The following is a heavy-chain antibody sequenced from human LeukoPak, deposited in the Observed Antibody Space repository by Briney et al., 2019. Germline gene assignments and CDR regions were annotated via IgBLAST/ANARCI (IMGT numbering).Heavy chain of an antibody. J-gene: IGHJ6*02. V-gene: IGHV1-18*01. CDR2: ISAYNANT. Sequence: GASVKVSCKASGYTFTSYGISWVRQAPGQGLEWMGWISAYNANTNYAQELQGRVTMTTDTSTSTAYLELRSLRSDDTAVYYCARNRGYDSSGYYYDYYYGMDVWGQGTTVTVSS. CDR3: ARNRGYDSSGYYYDYYYGMDV. D-gene: IGHD3-22*01. CDR1: GYTFTSYG.